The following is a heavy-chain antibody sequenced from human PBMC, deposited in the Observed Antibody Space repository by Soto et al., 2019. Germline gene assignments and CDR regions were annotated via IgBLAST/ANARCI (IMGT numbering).Heavy chain of an antibody. CDR1: GGSISSGGYY. CDR3: SRGPDNKRTTVLDMAYYYYMDV. J-gene: IGHJ6*03. CDR2: IYYSGST. D-gene: IGHD4-17*01. V-gene: IGHV4-31*03. Sequence: QVQLQESGPGLVKPSQTLSLTCTVSGGSISSGGYYWSWIRQHPGKGLEWIGDIYYSGSTYYNPSLRSGGMISVDTSKIQFSLKLSSVTAADTAVYYCSRGPDNKRTTVLDMAYYYYMDVWGKGTTVTVSS.